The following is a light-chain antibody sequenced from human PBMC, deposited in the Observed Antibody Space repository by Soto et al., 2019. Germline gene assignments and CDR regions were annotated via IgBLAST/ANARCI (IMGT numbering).Light chain of an antibody. Sequence: QPVLTQPPSVSGAPGQRGTIPCTGSSSNIGSFYDVHWYQQLPGTVPKLLIYGDNNRPSGVPDRFSGSKSGTAAPLAITGLQAEDEADYYCQSYDNSLNHVVFGGGTKLTVL. V-gene: IGLV1-40*01. J-gene: IGLJ2*01. CDR1: SSNIGSFYD. CDR3: QSYDNSLNHVV. CDR2: GDN.